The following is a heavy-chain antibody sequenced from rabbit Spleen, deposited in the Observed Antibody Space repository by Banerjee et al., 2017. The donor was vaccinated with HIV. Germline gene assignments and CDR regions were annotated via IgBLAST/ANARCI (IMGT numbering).Heavy chain of an antibody. CDR1: GFSFSSGYD. Sequence: QEQLVESGGGLVKPGASLTLICTASGFSFSSGYDMSWVRQAPGKGLEWIGFVYTDGGKNYYASWAKGRFTISKTSSTTVTLQMTSLTAADTATYFCARGLAVSGAVGGYANYFDLWGQGTLVTVS. CDR2: VYTDGGKN. J-gene: IGHJ4*01. D-gene: IGHD3-3*01. V-gene: IGHV1S45*01. CDR3: ARGLAVSGAVGGYANYFDL.